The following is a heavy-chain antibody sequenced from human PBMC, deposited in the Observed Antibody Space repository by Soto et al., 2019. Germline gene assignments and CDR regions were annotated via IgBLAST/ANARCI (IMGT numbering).Heavy chain of an antibody. CDR3: AKVSLDSSGYYSYYFDY. V-gene: IGHV3-23*01. CDR2: ISGSGGST. J-gene: IGHJ4*02. D-gene: IGHD3-22*01. Sequence: LRLSCAASGFTFSSYAMSWVRQAPGKGLEWVSAISGSGGSTYYADSVKGRFTISRDNSKNTLYLQMNSLRAEDTAVYSCAKVSLDSSGYYSYYFDYWGQGTLVTVSS. CDR1: GFTFSSYA.